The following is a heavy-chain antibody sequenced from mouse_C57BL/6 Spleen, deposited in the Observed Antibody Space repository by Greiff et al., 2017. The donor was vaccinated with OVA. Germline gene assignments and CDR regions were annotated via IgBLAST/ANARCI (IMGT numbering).Heavy chain of an antibody. J-gene: IGHJ4*01. D-gene: IGHD2-4*01. CDR1: GFSLSTSGMG. CDR2: IYWDDDK. V-gene: IGHV8-12*01. CDR3: ARSRGYDYDEDAMDY. Sequence: QVTLKECGPGILQSSQTLSLTCSFSGFSLSTSGMGVSWIRHPSGKGLEWLAHIYWDDDKRYNPSLKSRLTIAKDTSRNQVFLKITSVDTADTATYYCARSRGYDYDEDAMDYLGQGTSVTVSS.